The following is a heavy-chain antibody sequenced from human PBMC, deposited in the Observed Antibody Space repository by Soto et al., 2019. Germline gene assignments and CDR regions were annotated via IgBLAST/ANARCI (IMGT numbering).Heavy chain of an antibody. Sequence: PSDTLSLTCTVSGDSISSYFWSWFRQPPGKGLEWIGEIYKMGTTDYNPSLKRRFTISADTSKNQFSLTLSPVTAADTAVYYLGGRSRSWYYCDIWRRGTMVIVSS. J-gene: IGHJ3*02. CDR3: GGRSRSWYYCDI. V-gene: IGHV4-4*09. CDR1: GDSISSYF. CDR2: IYKMGTT. D-gene: IGHD6-13*01.